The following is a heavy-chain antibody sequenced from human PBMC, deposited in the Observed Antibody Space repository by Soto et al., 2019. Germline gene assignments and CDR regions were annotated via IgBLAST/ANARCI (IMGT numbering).Heavy chain of an antibody. CDR2: INPSGVRI. D-gene: IGHD1-26*01. Sequence: QMQLVQSGAEVKKPGASVKVSCKASGYTFTSYQMQWVRQAPGQGLEWRGIINPSGVRITYAPRFQGRVMMTRDTSTNTVSMGLRSVRSEDTAVCYCAREGPPTTTGVGPSYTMPLWGQRNTVTAS. J-gene: IGHJ6*02. CDR1: GYTFTSYQ. CDR3: AREGPPTTTGVGPSYTMPL. V-gene: IGHV1-46*01.